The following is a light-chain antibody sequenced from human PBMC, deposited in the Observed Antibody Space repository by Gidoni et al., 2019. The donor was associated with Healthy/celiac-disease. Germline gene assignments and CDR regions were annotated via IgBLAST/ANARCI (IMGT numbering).Light chain of an antibody. CDR3: CSYAGSYTGV. CDR2: DVS. V-gene: IGLV2-11*01. J-gene: IGLJ1*01. Sequence: QSALTQPRSGSGSPGQPVTIYCTGTSIDVGGYNYVSWYQQHPGKAPKLMIYDVSKRPSGVPDRFSGSKSGNTASLTISGLQAEDEADYYCCSYAGSYTGVFGTGTKVTVL. CDR1: SIDVGGYNY.